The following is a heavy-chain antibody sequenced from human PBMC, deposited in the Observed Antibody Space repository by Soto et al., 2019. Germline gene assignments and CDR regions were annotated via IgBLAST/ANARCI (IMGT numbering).Heavy chain of an antibody. CDR1: GFTFDDYA. V-gene: IGHV3-9*01. CDR2: ISWNSGSI. CDR3: AKAHGWAKTPYGVPPGY. J-gene: IGHJ4*02. D-gene: IGHD4-17*01. Sequence: EVQLVESGGGLVQPGRSLRLSCAGSGFTFDDYAMHWVRQAPGKGLEWVSGISWNSGSIGYADSVKGRFTISRDNAKNSLYLQMNSLRAEDTALYYCAKAHGWAKTPYGVPPGYWGQGTLVTVSS.